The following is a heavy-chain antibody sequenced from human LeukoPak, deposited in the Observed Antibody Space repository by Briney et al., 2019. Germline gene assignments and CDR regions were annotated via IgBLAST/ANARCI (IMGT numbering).Heavy chain of an antibody. CDR3: AKGSSSGTVDY. Sequence: GGSLRLSCAASGFTFSNYWMHWVRQAPGKGLVWVSRINSDESDTSYADSVKGRFTISRDNVKNTLYPQMNSLRVEDTAVYYCAKGSSSGTVDYWGQGTLVAVSS. CDR2: INSDESDT. D-gene: IGHD3-22*01. J-gene: IGHJ4*02. CDR1: GFTFSNYW. V-gene: IGHV3-74*01.